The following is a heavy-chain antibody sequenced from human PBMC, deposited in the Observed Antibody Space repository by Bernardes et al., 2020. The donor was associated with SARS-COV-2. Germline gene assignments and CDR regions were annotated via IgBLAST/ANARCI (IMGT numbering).Heavy chain of an antibody. CDR2: INTNTGNP. D-gene: IGHD6-19*01. CDR3: ARPTMTVAGTRWFDP. V-gene: IGHV7-4-1*01. J-gene: IGHJ5*02. CDR1: GYTFTSYA. Sequence: ASVKVSCKASGYTFTSYAMNWVRQAPGQGLEWMGWINTNTGNPTYAQGFTGRFVFSLDTSVSTAYLQICSLKAEDTAVYYCARPTMTVAGTRWFDPWGQGTLVTVSS.